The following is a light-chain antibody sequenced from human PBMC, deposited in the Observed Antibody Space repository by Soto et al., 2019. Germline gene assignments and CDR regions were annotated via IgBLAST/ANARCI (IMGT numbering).Light chain of an antibody. J-gene: IGKJ2*01. V-gene: IGKV1-39*01. CDR3: QQSYSYPHT. Sequence: DIQMTQSPSSLSASVGDRVTITCRASQSISSYLNWYQQKPGKAPNLLIYAASSFQSGVPSRFSGSGSGTDFTLTISSLQPEDFATYYCQQSYSYPHTFGQGTKVDIK. CDR1: QSISSY. CDR2: AAS.